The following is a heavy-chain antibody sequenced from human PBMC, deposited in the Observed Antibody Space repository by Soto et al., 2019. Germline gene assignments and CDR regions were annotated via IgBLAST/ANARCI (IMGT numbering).Heavy chain of an antibody. V-gene: IGHV3-21*06. Sequence: GGSLRLSYAASGFTFTRYSMNWVRQAPGKGLEWVSSISSTTNYIYYGDSMKGRFTISRDNAKSTLYLEMNSLRAEDTAVYYCARESEDLTSNFDYWGQGTLVTVSS. J-gene: IGHJ4*02. CDR1: GFTFTRYS. CDR3: ARESEDLTSNFDY. CDR2: ISSTTNYI.